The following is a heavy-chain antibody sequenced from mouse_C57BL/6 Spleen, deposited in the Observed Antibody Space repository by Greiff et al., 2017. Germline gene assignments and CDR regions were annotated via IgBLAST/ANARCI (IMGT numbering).Heavy chain of an antibody. Sequence: DVQLVESGGGLVKPGGSLKLSCAASGFTFSDYGMHWVRQAPEKGLEWVAYISSGSSTIYYADTVKGRFTISRDNAKNTLFLQMTSLRSEDTAMYYCARRYYYGTPYYAMDYWGQGTSVTVSS. CDR3: ARRYYYGTPYYAMDY. CDR2: ISSGSSTI. V-gene: IGHV5-17*01. CDR1: GFTFSDYG. J-gene: IGHJ4*01. D-gene: IGHD1-1*01.